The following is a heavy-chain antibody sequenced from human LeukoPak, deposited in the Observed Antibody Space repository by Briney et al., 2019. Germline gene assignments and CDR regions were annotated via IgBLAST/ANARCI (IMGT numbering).Heavy chain of an antibody. J-gene: IGHJ4*02. CDR3: TRQGTLSVGISIF. Sequence: SETLSLTCTVSGGSISSSSYYWGWLRQPPGKGLEWIGRIYYSGSTYYNPSLKSRVAISVDTSRNQFSLKLSSVTAADTAYYYCTRQGTLSVGISIFWGQGTLVTVSS. CDR1: GGSISSSSYY. CDR2: IYYSGST. D-gene: IGHD3-9*01. V-gene: IGHV4-39*01.